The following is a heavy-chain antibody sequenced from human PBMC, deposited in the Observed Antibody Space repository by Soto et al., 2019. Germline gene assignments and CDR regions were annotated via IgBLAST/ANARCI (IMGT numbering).Heavy chain of an antibody. CDR3: ARAYYDFWSGYWRWFDP. J-gene: IGHJ5*02. D-gene: IGHD3-3*01. Sequence: QVQLQESGPGLVKPSETLSLTCTVSGGSISSYYWSWIRQPPGKGLEWIGYISYSGSTNYNPSLKSRVTISVDTSKNQFSLKRNSVTAADTAVYYCARAYYDFWSGYWRWFDPWGQGTLVTVSS. CDR1: GGSISSYY. CDR2: ISYSGST. V-gene: IGHV4-59*01.